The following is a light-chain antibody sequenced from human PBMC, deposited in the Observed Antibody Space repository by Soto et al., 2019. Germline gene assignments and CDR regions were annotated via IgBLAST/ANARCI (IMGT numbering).Light chain of an antibody. J-gene: IGLJ2*01. V-gene: IGLV1-40*01. Sequence: QSVLTQPPSGSGAPGQRVTISCTGSSSNIGAGYDVHWYQQLPGTAPKLLIYRNNNRPSGVPDRFSGSKSDTSASLAITGLQAEDEADYYCQSYDNSLSGLVVIGGGTKLTVL. CDR3: QSYDNSLSGLVV. CDR2: RNN. CDR1: SSNIGAGYD.